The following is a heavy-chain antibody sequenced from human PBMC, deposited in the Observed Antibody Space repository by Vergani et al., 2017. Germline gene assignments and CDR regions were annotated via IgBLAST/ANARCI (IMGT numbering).Heavy chain of an antibody. Sequence: QVQLQQWGAGLLKPSETLSLTCAVYGGSFSGYYWSWIRQPPGKGLEWIGEINHSGSTNYNPSLKSRVTISVDTSKNQFSLKLSAVTAADTAVYYCARVPRAYPRYYCDYWGQGTLVTVSS. CDR1: GGSFSGYY. CDR3: ARVPRAYPRYYCDY. CDR2: INHSGST. J-gene: IGHJ4*02. V-gene: IGHV4-34*01.